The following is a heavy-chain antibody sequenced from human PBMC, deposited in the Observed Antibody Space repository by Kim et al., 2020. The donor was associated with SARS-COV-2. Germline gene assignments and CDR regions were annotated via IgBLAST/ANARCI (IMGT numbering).Heavy chain of an antibody. CDR2: ITTYSGYT. D-gene: IGHD3-10*01. J-gene: IGHJ4*02. Sequence: ASVKVSCKASGFSFASYGVTWVRQAPGQGLVWMGEITTYSGYTNYAQKFQGRVTMTTDKSTNTAYMELTSLRFDDTAVYYCARDETHYYGAGSYYFYWGQGTPVTVSS. CDR1: GFSFASYG. CDR3: ARDETHYYGAGSYYFY. V-gene: IGHV1-18*01.